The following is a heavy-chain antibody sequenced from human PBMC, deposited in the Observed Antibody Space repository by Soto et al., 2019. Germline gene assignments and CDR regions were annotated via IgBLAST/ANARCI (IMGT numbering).Heavy chain of an antibody. Sequence: PSETLSLTCSVSGDSISNSRFYWAWIRQPPGEGLEWIGSIYHTGNAYYNPSLKSRVTISVDTSKNQFSLKLSSVTAADTAVYYCARTYSSSWSPFDYGGQGTLATVSS. CDR1: GDSISNSRFY. CDR2: IYHTGNA. CDR3: ARTYSSSWSPFDY. V-gene: IGHV4-39*01. J-gene: IGHJ4*02. D-gene: IGHD6-13*01.